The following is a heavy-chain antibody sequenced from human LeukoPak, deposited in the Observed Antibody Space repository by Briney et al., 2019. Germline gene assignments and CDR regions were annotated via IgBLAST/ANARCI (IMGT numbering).Heavy chain of an antibody. CDR1: GASISTYY. Sequence: SETLSLTCTFSGASISTYYWSWIRQLPGKGLEWIGYIFYTGITNSNPSLKSRVTISIDTSKNQFSLNLSSVTAADTAVYYCASSGWSHFDSWGQGTLVTVSS. V-gene: IGHV4-59*08. CDR2: IFYTGIT. J-gene: IGHJ4*02. CDR3: ASSGWSHFDS. D-gene: IGHD6-19*01.